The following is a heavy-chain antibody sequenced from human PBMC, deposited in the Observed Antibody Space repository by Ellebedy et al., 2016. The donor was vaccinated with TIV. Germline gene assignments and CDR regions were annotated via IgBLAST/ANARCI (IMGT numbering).Heavy chain of an antibody. V-gene: IGHV3-48*04. CDR1: GLTFSSYS. D-gene: IGHD6-13*01. CDR2: ISSLGTSV. CDR3: TKAAHSSRWFNWFDP. J-gene: IGHJ5*02. Sequence: LSLTCAASGLTFSSYSMNWVRQAPGKGLEWISYISSLGTSVHYADSVKGRFTISRDNAKNSLYLQMNSLRAEDTALYYCTKAAHSSRWFNWFDPWGQGTLVTVSS.